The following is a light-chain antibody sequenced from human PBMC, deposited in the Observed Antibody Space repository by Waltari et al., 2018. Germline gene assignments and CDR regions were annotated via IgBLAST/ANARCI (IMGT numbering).Light chain of an antibody. Sequence: QSVLTQPPSVSGAPGQRVNISCSGRNSNNGGPYDVHWYQQHPGTAPKLLIFANVHRPSGVPDRFSGSKSGTSASLAITGLQAEDEADYYCQSYDRRLEVIFGGGTKLAVL. CDR3: QSYDRRLEVI. J-gene: IGLJ2*01. CDR2: ANV. CDR1: NSNNGGPYD. V-gene: IGLV1-40*01.